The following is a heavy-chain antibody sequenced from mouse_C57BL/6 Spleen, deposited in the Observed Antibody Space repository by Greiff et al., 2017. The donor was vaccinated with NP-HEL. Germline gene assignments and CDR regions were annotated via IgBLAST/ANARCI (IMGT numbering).Heavy chain of an antibody. CDR3: ARAYDGLYYAMDY. D-gene: IGHD2-3*01. Sequence: QVQLQQPGAELVKPGASVKLSCKASGYTFTSYWMHWVKQRPGQGLEWIGMIHPNSGSTNYNEKFKSKATLTVDKSSSTAYMQLSSLTSEDSAVYYCARAYDGLYYAMDYWGQGTSVTVSS. CDR2: IHPNSGST. V-gene: IGHV1-64*01. J-gene: IGHJ4*01. CDR1: GYTFTSYW.